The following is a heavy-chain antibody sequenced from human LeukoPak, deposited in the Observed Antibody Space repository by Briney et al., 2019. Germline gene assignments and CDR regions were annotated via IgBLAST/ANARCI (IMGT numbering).Heavy chain of an antibody. Sequence: EASVKVSCKASGYTFTSYDINWVRQATGQGLEWMGWMNPNSGNTGYAQKFQGRVTMTRNTSISTAYMELSSLRSEDTAVYYCARVEWELLYYYGMDVWGQGTTVTVSS. J-gene: IGHJ6*02. V-gene: IGHV1-8*01. D-gene: IGHD1-26*01. CDR2: MNPNSGNT. CDR3: ARVEWELLYYYGMDV. CDR1: GYTFTSYD.